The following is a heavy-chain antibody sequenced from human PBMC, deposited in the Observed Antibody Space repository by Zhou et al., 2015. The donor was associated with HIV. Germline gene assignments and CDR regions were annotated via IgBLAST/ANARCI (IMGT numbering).Heavy chain of an antibody. CDR3: ARGGELDYDFWTGYLDY. CDR2: ISGSGGST. D-gene: IGHD3-3*01. J-gene: IGHJ4*02. Sequence: EVQLVESGGGLVQPGGSLKLSCAASRFTFSSYWMHWVRQVPGKGLEWVSAISGSGGSTYYADSVKGRFTISRDNSKNTLYLQMNSLRADDTAVHFCARGGELDYDFWTGYLDYWGQGTLVTVSS. V-gene: IGHV3-23*04. CDR1: RFTFSSYW.